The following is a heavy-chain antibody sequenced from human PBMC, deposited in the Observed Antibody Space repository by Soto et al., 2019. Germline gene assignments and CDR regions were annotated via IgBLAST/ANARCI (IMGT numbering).Heavy chain of an antibody. D-gene: IGHD2-21*02. V-gene: IGHV4-39*01. J-gene: IGHJ4*02. CDR3: AKLPRDRQESDY. CDR1: GGSISSSSYY. Sequence: PSETLSLTCTVSGGSISSSSYYWGWIRQPPGKGLEWIGSIYYSGSTYYNPSLKSRVTISVDTSKNQFSLKLSSVTAADTAVYYCAKLPRDRQESDYWGQGTLVTVSS. CDR2: IYYSGST.